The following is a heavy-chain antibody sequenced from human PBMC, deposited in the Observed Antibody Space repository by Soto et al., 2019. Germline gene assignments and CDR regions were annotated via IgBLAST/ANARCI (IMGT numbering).Heavy chain of an antibody. J-gene: IGHJ4*02. CDR1: GFTVGNNY. V-gene: IGHV3-53*01. D-gene: IGHD3-10*01. CDR2: IYITGTT. CDR3: AKDGRGSGSHYSSFGY. Sequence: EVQLVESGGGLIQPGGSLKLSCAASGFTVGNNYMSWVRQAPGKGLEWVSLIYITGTTKYADSVKGRFTVYRDNAKNTLYLQMNSLGAEDTAVYYCAKDGRGSGSHYSSFGYWGQGTLVTVSS.